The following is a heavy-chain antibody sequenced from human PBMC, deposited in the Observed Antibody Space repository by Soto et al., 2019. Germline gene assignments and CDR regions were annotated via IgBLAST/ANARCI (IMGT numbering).Heavy chain of an antibody. J-gene: IGHJ4*02. CDR3: ARDSGGYNYFDY. Sequence: QVQLQESGPGLVKPSETLSLTCTVSGGSISSYYWSWIRQPPGKGLEWIGYIYYSGSTNYNPSLKSRVTLSVDTSKNQFSLKLSSVTAADTAVYYCARDSGGYNYFDYWGQGTLVTVSS. D-gene: IGHD5-12*01. V-gene: IGHV4-59*01. CDR2: IYYSGST. CDR1: GGSISSYY.